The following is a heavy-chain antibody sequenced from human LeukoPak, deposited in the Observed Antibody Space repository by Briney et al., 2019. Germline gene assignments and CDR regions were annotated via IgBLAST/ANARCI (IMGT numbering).Heavy chain of an antibody. D-gene: IGHD2-15*01. Sequence: GGSLRLSCAASGFTFSSYEMNWVRQAPGKGLEWVSYISSSGSTIYYADSVKGRFTISRDNAKNSLYLQMNSLRAEDTAVSYCAGRVKYYYGMDVWGQGTTVTVSS. CDR2: ISSSGSTI. CDR3: AGRVKYYYGMDV. J-gene: IGHJ6*02. CDR1: GFTFSSYE. V-gene: IGHV3-48*03.